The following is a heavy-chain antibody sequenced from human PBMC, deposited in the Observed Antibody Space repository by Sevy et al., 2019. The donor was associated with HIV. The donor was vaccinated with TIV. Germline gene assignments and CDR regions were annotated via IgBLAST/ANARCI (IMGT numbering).Heavy chain of an antibody. J-gene: IGHJ6*02. V-gene: IGHV1-18*01. CDR2: ISAYTGDT. D-gene: IGHD3-3*01. CDR1: GYSFNMYG. CDR3: ARHRPQGVVIIPGSGYHYGADF. Sequence: ASVKVSCKTSGYSFNMYGISWVRQAPGQGLEWMGWISAYTGDTDYRQMFRGRVTMTTDASTNTGYMELRRLTSDDTAVYYCARHRPQGVVIIPGSGYHYGADFWGQGTMVTVSS.